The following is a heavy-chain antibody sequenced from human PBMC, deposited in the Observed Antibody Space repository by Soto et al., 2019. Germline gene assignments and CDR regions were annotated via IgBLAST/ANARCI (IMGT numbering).Heavy chain of an antibody. CDR1: GYTFTSYA. CDR2: INAGNGNT. J-gene: IGHJ5*02. CDR3: ARVLMVRGVIVGYNWFDP. Sequence: ASVKVSFKASGYTFTSYAMHWVRQAPGQRLEWMGWINAGNGNTKYSQKFQGRVTITRDTSASTAYMELSSLRSEDTAVYYCARVLMVRGVIVGYNWFDPWGQGTLVTVSS. V-gene: IGHV1-3*01. D-gene: IGHD3-10*01.